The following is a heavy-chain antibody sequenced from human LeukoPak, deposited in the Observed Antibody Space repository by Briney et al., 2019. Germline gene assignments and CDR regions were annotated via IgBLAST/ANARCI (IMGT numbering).Heavy chain of an antibody. D-gene: IGHD3-10*01. CDR3: AKDLRVYGSGSVGDY. CDR1: GLTFSSYG. J-gene: IGHJ4*02. Sequence: QAGGSLRLSCAVSGLTFSSYGMHWVRQAPGKGLEWVAVISYDGSNKYYADSVKGRFTISRDNSKNTLYLQMNSLSAEDTAVYYCAKDLRVYGSGSVGDYWGQGILVTVSS. V-gene: IGHV3-30*18. CDR2: ISYDGSNK.